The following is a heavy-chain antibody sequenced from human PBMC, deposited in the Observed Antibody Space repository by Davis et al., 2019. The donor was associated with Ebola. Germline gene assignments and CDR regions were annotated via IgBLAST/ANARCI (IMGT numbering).Heavy chain of an antibody. CDR3: ARISSWNHFDQ. J-gene: IGHJ4*01. CDR1: GDSISSFVYY. CDR2: IYFSRST. D-gene: IGHD6-13*01. Sequence: PSETLSLTCSVSGDSISSFVYYWGWLLQPPGKGLASIWTIYFSRSTSSIPSLKSRVTISVDTSKNQFSLKLSSVTAADTAVYYCARISSWNHFDQWGQGTLVTVSS. V-gene: IGHV4-39*01.